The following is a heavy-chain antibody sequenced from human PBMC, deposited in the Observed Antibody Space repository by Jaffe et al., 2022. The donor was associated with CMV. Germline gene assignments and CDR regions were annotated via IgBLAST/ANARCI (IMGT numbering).Heavy chain of an antibody. J-gene: IGHJ6*02. Sequence: QVQLVQSGAEVKKPGASVKVSCKASGYTFTSYDINWVRQATGQGLEWMGWMNPNSGNTGYAQKFQGRVTMTRNTSISTAYMELSSLRSEDTAVYYCARRSNVVVTAIRNYYYYYGMDVWGQGTTVTVSS. V-gene: IGHV1-8*01. D-gene: IGHD2-21*02. CDR2: MNPNSGNT. CDR1: GYTFTSYD. CDR3: ARRSNVVVTAIRNYYYYYGMDV.